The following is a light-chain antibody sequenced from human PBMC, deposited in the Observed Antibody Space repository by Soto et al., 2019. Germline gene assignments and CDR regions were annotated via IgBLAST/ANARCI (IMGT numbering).Light chain of an antibody. CDR2: ESS. V-gene: IGLV2-23*01. Sequence: QSALTQPASVSGSPGQSITISCTGTSSDVGSYNLVSWYQQHPGKAPKLIICESSKRPSGVSNHFSGSKSGNTASLTISGLQAEDEADYYCCSYAGSSTLGVLGTGTKLTVL. CDR3: CSYAGSSTLGV. CDR1: SSDVGSYNL. J-gene: IGLJ1*01.